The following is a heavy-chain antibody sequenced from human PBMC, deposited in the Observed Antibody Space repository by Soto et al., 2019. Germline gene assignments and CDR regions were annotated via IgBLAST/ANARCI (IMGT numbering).Heavy chain of an antibody. CDR2: INHSGST. Sequence: ASGTLFLTCAVYGGAFSGYYWGWVRQPPGEGLEWIGEINHSGSTNYNPSLKSRVTISVDTSKNQFSLKLSSVTAADTAVYYCARGLNYYYGSGSYYKPPVYWGQGTLVTVSS. V-gene: IGHV4-34*01. CDR1: GGAFSGYY. CDR3: ARGLNYYYGSGSYYKPPVY. J-gene: IGHJ4*02. D-gene: IGHD3-10*01.